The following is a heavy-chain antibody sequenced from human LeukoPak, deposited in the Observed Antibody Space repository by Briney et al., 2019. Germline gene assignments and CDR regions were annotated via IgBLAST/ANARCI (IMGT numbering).Heavy chain of an antibody. Sequence: QPGGSLRLSCAAPGFTSSSYSMNWVRQAPRKGLEWVSYISSSSSTIYYADSVKGRFTISRDNAKNSLYLQMNSLRAEDTAVYYCARARLRTYGMDVWGQGTTVTVSS. V-gene: IGHV3-48*01. J-gene: IGHJ6*02. CDR3: ARARLRTYGMDV. CDR1: GFTSSSYS. CDR2: ISSSSSTI. D-gene: IGHD3-22*01.